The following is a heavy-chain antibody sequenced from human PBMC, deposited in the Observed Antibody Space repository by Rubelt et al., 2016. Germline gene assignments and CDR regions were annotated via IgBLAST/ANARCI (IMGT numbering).Heavy chain of an antibody. CDR1: GYTFTGYY. Sequence: QVQLVQSGAEVKKPGASVKVSCKASGYTFTGYYMHWVRQAPGQGLEWMGWINPNSGGTNYAQNVQGWVTRTRDTSISTAYMELSRLRSDDTAVYYCARGSWFRGAFDIWGQGTMVTVSS. J-gene: IGHJ3*02. CDR2: INPNSGGT. D-gene: IGHD6-13*01. V-gene: IGHV1-2*04. CDR3: ARGSWFRGAFDI.